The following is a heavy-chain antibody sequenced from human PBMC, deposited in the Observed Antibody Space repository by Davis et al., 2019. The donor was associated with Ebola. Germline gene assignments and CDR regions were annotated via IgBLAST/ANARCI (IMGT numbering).Heavy chain of an antibody. D-gene: IGHD2-2*01. CDR3: ARERRYCSSTSCSYGYYYYGMDV. J-gene: IGHJ6*02. CDR2: IKQEGSEK. Sequence: VRQAQGKGLEWVANIKQEGSEKYYVDSVKGRFTISRDNAKNSLYLQMNSLRAEDTAVYYCARERRYCSSTSCSYGYYYYGMDVWGQGTTVTVSS. V-gene: IGHV3-7*03.